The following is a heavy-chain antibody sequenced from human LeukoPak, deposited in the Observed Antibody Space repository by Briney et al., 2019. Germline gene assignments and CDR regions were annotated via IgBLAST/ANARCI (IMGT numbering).Heavy chain of an antibody. CDR3: ARVSDIRRGGVDY. CDR2: IIPIFGTA. Sequence: ASVKVSCKASGGTFISYAISWVRQAPGQGLEWMGGIIPIFGTANYAQKFQGRVTITADESTSTAYMELSSLRSEDTAVYYRARVSDIRRGGVDYWGQGTLVTVSS. V-gene: IGHV1-69*13. CDR1: GGTFISYA. D-gene: IGHD2-15*01. J-gene: IGHJ4*02.